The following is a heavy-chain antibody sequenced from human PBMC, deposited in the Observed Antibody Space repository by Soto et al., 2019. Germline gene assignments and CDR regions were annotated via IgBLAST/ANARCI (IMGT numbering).Heavy chain of an antibody. Sequence: PSETLSPTCAVSGGSISSGGYSWSWIRQPPGKGLEWIGYIYHSGSTYYNPSLKSRVTISVDRSKNQFSLKLSSVTAADTAVYYCARAPGYCSGGSCSPNWFDPWGQGTLVTVSS. CDR1: GGSISSGGYS. CDR3: ARAPGYCSGGSCSPNWFDP. J-gene: IGHJ5*02. CDR2: IYHSGST. V-gene: IGHV4-30-2*01. D-gene: IGHD2-15*01.